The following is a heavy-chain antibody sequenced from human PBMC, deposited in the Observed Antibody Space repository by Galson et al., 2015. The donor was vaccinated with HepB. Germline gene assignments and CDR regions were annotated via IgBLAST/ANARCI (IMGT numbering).Heavy chain of an antibody. D-gene: IGHD6-13*01. CDR3: ANTIAAAGTDEAFDI. CDR1: GFTFSSYG. Sequence: SLRLSCAASGFTFSSYGIHWVRQAPGKGLEWVAVISYDGSNKYYADSVKGRFTISRDNSKNTLYLQMNSLRAEDTAVYYCANTIAAAGTDEAFDIWGQGTMVTVSS. V-gene: IGHV3-30*18. J-gene: IGHJ3*02. CDR2: ISYDGSNK.